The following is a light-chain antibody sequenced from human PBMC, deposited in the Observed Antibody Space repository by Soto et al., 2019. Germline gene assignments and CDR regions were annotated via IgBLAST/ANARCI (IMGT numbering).Light chain of an antibody. V-gene: IGLV1-44*01. CDR1: SSNIGSNT. CDR2: SNN. CDR3: AAWDDRLNGWV. Sequence: QSVLTEPPSASGTPGQRVTISCSGRSSNIGSNTVNWYQQLPGTAPKLLIYSNNQRPSGVPDRFSGSKSGTSASLAISGLQSEDEADYYCAAWDDRLNGWVFGGGTKLPVL. J-gene: IGLJ3*02.